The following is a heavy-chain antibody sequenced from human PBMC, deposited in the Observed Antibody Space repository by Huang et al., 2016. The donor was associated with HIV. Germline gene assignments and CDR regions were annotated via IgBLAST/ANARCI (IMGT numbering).Heavy chain of an antibody. D-gene: IGHD3-10*01. J-gene: IGHJ6*02. CDR2: IYPGDSDT. CDR3: ARLIGSPSFYYGLDV. V-gene: IGHV5-51*01. Sequence: EVQLVQSGAEVKKPGESLKISCKGSGDRFRSNWIGWVRQMPGKGREWRGIIYPGDSDTRYSPSFQGQVTISADKSINTAYLQWSSLKASDTAMYYCARLIGSPSFYYGLDVWGQGTTVTVSS. CDR1: GDRFRSNW.